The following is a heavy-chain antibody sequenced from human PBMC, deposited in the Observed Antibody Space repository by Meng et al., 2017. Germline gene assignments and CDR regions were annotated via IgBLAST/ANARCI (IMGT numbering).Heavy chain of an antibody. V-gene: IGHV1-69*13. Sequence: SVKVSCKASGGTFSSYAISWVRQAPGQGLEWMGGIIPIFGTANYAQKFQGRVTITADESTSTAYMELSSLRSEDTAVYYCVRSSIAARPWKSYFDYWGQGTLVTVSS. CDR1: GGTFSSYA. J-gene: IGHJ4*02. CDR2: IIPIFGTA. D-gene: IGHD6-6*01. CDR3: VRSSIAARPWKSYFDY.